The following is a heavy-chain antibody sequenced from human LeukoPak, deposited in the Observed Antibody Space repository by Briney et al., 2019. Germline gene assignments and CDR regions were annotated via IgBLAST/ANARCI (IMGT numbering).Heavy chain of an antibody. CDR2: ISWNSGSI. D-gene: IGHD6-13*01. J-gene: IGHJ6*03. CDR3: AKDGIAAARHYYYYMDV. CDR1: GFTFDDYA. V-gene: IGHV3-9*01. Sequence: PGGSLRLSCAASGFTFDDYAMHWVRHAPGKGLEWVSGISWNSGSIGYADSVKGRFTISRDNAKNSLYLQMNSLRAEDTALYYCAKDGIAAARHYYYYMDVWGKGTTVTVSS.